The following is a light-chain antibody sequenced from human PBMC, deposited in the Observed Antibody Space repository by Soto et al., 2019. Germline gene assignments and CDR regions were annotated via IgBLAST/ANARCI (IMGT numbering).Light chain of an antibody. CDR1: QSISSW. CDR2: KAS. CDR3: QQNNSYWT. V-gene: IGKV1-5*03. Sequence: DIQMTQSPSTLSASVGDRVTITCRASQSISSWLAWYQQKPGKAPKLLIYKASSLESGVPSRFSGGGSGKEFTLTISSLQPDDFATYYSQQNNSYWTFGQGTKVEIK. J-gene: IGKJ1*01.